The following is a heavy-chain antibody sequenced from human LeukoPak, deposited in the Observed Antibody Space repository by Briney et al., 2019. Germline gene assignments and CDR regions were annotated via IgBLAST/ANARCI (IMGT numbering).Heavy chain of an antibody. CDR3: TAPEGVVVVDRDY. J-gene: IGHJ4*02. Sequence: GGSLRLSCAASGFTFSSAWMSWVRQAPGKGLEWVGRIKSKTDGGTTDYAAPVKGRFTISRDDSKNTLYLQMNSLKTEDTAVYYCTAPEGVVVVDRDYWGQGTLVTVSS. CDR1: GFTFSSAW. CDR2: IKSKTDGGTT. V-gene: IGHV3-15*01. D-gene: IGHD2-15*01.